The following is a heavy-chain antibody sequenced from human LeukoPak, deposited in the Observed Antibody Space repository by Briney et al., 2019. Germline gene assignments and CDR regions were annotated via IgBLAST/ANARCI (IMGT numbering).Heavy chain of an antibody. V-gene: IGHV4-61*02. Sequence: SETLSLTCTVSGGSISSGSYYWSWIRQPAGKGLEWIGRIYTSGSTNYNPSLKSRVAISVDTSKNQFSLKLSSVTAADTAVYYCAREHNSGYGWERGYWYFDLWGRGTLVTVSS. CDR1: GGSISSGSYY. D-gene: IGHD5-12*01. CDR2: IYTSGST. CDR3: AREHNSGYGWERGYWYFDL. J-gene: IGHJ2*01.